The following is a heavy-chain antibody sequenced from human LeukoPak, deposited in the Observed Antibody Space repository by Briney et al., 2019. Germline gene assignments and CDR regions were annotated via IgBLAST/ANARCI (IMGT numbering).Heavy chain of an antibody. CDR3: ARVEEDAFDI. Sequence: GGSLRLSCAASGFTFSNAWMSWVRQAPGKGLEWVSYISSSGSTIYYADSVKGRFTISRDNAKNSLYLQMNSLRAEDTAVYYCARVEEDAFDIWGQGTMVTVSS. CDR1: GFTFSNAW. CDR2: ISSSGSTI. V-gene: IGHV3-11*04. J-gene: IGHJ3*02.